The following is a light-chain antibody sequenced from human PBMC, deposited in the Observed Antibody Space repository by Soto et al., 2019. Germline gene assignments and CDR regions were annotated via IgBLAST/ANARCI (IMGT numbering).Light chain of an antibody. CDR2: DVS. V-gene: IGLV2-14*01. Sequence: QSALTQPASVSGSPGQSITISCTSSDVGGYNYVSWYQQHPGKAPKLMIYDVSNRPSGVSNRFSGSKSGNTASLTISGLQAEDEADYYCSSYTSSSFVVFGGGTKLTVL. J-gene: IGLJ2*01. CDR3: SSYTSSSFVV. CDR1: SSDVGGYNY.